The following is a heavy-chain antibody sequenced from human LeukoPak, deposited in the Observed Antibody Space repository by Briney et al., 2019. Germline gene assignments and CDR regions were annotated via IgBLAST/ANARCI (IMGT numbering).Heavy chain of an antibody. V-gene: IGHV3-30*02. CDR3: AKDNRYGDYFDY. Sequence: GGSPRLSCAASGFTFSSYGMHWVRQAPGKGLEWVAFIRYDGSNKYYADSVKGRFTISRDNSKNTLYLQMNSLRAEDTAVYYCAKDNRYGDYFDYWGQGTLVTVSS. CDR2: IRYDGSNK. D-gene: IGHD4-17*01. CDR1: GFTFSSYG. J-gene: IGHJ4*02.